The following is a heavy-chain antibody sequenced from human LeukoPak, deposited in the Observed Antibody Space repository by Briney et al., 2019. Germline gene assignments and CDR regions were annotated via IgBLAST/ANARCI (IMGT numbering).Heavy chain of an antibody. CDR3: AKEASSRNWNDLPGDYYYYYMDV. CDR2: ISGSGGST. D-gene: IGHD1-1*01. Sequence: QSGGSLRLSCAASGFTFSSYAMSWVRRAPGKGLEWVSAISGSGGSTYYADSVKGRFTISRDNSKNTLYLQMNSLRAEDTAVYYCAKEASSRNWNDLPGDYYYYYMDVWGKGTTVTVSS. V-gene: IGHV3-23*01. J-gene: IGHJ6*03. CDR1: GFTFSSYA.